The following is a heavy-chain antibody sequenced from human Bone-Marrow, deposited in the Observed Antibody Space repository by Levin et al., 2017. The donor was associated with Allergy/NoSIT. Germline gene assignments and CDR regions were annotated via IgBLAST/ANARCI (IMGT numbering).Heavy chain of an antibody. Sequence: PGGSLRLSCMTSGFTFSIYAMAWVRQAPGKGLEWVSVIGSDGGGIYYPDSVRGRFTISRDNPKNTLYLQMNNVRAEDTATYFCAKYRDTYPSRCFDSWGHGTLVTVSS. CDR2: IGSDGGGI. V-gene: IGHV3-23*01. CDR1: GFTFSIYA. D-gene: IGHD2-2*01. CDR3: AKYRDTYPSRCFDS. J-gene: IGHJ5*01.